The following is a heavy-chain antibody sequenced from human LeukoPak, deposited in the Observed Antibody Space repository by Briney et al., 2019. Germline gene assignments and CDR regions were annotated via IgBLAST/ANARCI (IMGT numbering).Heavy chain of an antibody. CDR1: GFTVSSYA. CDR3: ARDGVLVYYYDSSGYPSYFDC. D-gene: IGHD3-22*01. V-gene: IGHV3-30-3*01. Sequence: GGSLRLSCAASGFTVSSYAMQWVRQAPGKGLEWVAVISYDGSNKYYADSVKGRFTNSRDNPNNTLYLQINNLRAEDTAVYYCARDGVLVYYYDSSGYPSYFDCWGQGPLVTVSS. CDR2: ISYDGSNK. J-gene: IGHJ4*02.